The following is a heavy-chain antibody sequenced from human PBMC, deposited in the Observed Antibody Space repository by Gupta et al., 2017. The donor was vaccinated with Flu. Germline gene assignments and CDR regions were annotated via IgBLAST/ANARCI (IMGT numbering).Heavy chain of an antibody. D-gene: IGHD3-22*01. CDR2: IKQDGSEK. V-gene: IGHV3-7*01. Sequence: EVQLVESGGGLVQPGGSLRLSCAASGFTFSSYWMSWVRQAPGKGLEWVANIKQDGSEKYYVDSVKGRFTISGDNAKNSLYLQMNSLRAEDTAVYYCARVSSGINYYDSSGPFDYWGQGTLVTVSS. CDR1: GFTFSSYW. J-gene: IGHJ4*02. CDR3: ARVSSGINYYDSSGPFDY.